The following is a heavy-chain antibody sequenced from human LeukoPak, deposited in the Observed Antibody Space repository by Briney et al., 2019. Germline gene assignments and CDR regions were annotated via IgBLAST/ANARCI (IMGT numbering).Heavy chain of an antibody. D-gene: IGHD1-26*01. V-gene: IGHV4-4*07. Sequence: SETLSLTCTVSGGSISSYYWSWIRQPAGKGVEWIGRIYTSGSTNYNPSLKSRVTMSVDTSKNQFSPKLSSVTAADTAVYYCARDPNPWEMNYFDYWGQGTLVTVSS. J-gene: IGHJ4*02. CDR3: ARDPNPWEMNYFDY. CDR1: GGSISSYY. CDR2: IYTSGST.